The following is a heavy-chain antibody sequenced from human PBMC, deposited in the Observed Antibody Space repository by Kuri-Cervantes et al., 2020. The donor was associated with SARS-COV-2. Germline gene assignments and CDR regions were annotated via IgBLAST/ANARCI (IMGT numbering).Heavy chain of an antibody. Sequence: GESLKISCAASGFTFSGHWIHWVRQAPGKGLVWVSRINPDGSYTNNADSVKGRFTLSRDNAKNMLFLQMNSLRAEDTAVYYCVRDGDHWNFDYWGQGTLVTVPQ. CDR1: GFTFSGHW. CDR3: VRDGDHWNFDY. V-gene: IGHV3-74*01. CDR2: INPDGSYT. J-gene: IGHJ4*02. D-gene: IGHD1-1*01.